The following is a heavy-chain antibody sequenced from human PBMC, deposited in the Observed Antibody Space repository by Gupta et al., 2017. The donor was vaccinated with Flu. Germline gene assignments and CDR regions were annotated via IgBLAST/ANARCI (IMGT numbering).Heavy chain of an antibody. Sequence: QVQLQESGPGLVEPSGTLSLTCAVSGASISSTNWWSWVRQPPGKGLEWIGEIYHSGSTNYNPSLKSRVIMSVDMSKNQFSLKLSSVTAADTAVYYCASSQYYYYGMDVWGQGTTGTVSS. V-gene: IGHV4-4*02. CDR2: IYHSGST. CDR3: ASSQYYYYGMDV. J-gene: IGHJ6*02. CDR1: GASISSTNW.